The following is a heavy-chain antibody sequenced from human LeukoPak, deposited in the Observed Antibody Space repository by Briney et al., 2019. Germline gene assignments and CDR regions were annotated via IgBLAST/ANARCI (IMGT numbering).Heavy chain of an antibody. Sequence: PGGSLRLSCATSGFSFSSYAMSWVRQAPGKGLEWVSAISGSGDSTYYADSVKGRFTISRDNAKNSLYLQMNSLRAEDTAVYYCARDRADSSGSYFDYWGQGTLVTVSS. CDR2: ISGSGDST. CDR3: ARDRADSSGSYFDY. D-gene: IGHD3-22*01. J-gene: IGHJ4*02. V-gene: IGHV3-23*01. CDR1: GFSFSSYA.